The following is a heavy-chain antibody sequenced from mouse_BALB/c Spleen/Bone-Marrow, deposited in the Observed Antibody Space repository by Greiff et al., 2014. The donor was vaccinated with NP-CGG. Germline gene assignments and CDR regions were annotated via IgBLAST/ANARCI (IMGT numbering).Heavy chain of an antibody. CDR3: APYYYGSSQFAY. CDR2: IDPANGNT. V-gene: IGHV14-3*02. CDR1: GFNIKDTY. Sequence: EVQLQQSGAELVKPGASVKLSCTASGFNIKDTYMHWVKQRPEQGLEWIGRIDPANGNTKYDPKFQGKATITADTSSNTAYLQLSSPTSEDTAVYYCAPYYYGSSQFAYWGQGTLVTVSA. D-gene: IGHD1-1*01. J-gene: IGHJ3*01.